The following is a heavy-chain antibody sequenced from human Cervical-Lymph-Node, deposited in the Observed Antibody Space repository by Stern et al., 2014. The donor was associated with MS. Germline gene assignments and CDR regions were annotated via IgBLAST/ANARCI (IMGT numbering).Heavy chain of an antibody. D-gene: IGHD3-16*01. CDR3: ARTYVRAFDY. V-gene: IGHV1-18*01. CDR1: GYTFTNYG. J-gene: IGHJ4*02. Sequence: VQLGESGSEVKKPGASVKVSCKASGYTFTNYGITWGRQAPGRGLEWMGWISAYNGDTNYAQNLQGRVTMTTDTSMTTAYMELRSLRSDHTAVYYCARTYVRAFDYWGQGSLVTVSS. CDR2: ISAYNGDT.